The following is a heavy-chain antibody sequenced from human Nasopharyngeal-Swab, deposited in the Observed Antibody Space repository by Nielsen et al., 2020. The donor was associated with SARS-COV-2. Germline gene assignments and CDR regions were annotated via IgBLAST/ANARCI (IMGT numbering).Heavy chain of an antibody. CDR3: ARRAVGGYHPNYYYGMDA. CDR2: IYYSGST. Sequence: WIRQPPGKGLEWIGYIYYSGSTNYNPSLKSRVTMSVDTSKNQFSLKLSSVTAADTAVYYCARRAVGGYHPNYYYGMDAWGQGTTVTVSS. D-gene: IGHD5-18*01. V-gene: IGHV4-59*08. J-gene: IGHJ6*02.